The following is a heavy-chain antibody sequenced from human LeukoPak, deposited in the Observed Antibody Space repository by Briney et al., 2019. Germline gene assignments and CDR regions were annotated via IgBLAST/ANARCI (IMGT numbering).Heavy chain of an antibody. CDR2: SYYTGSS. V-gene: IGHV4-59*08. CDR3: ARQFLTYYYGSGNSPGAFDI. CDR1: GVSISSYY. Sequence: SETLSLTCAVSGVSISSYYWSWIRQPPGKGLEWIGYSYYTGSSSYNPSLKSRVIFSVDTSKNQFSLKLTSVTAADTAVYYCARQFLTYYYGSGNSPGAFDIWGQGTIVTVSS. J-gene: IGHJ3*02. D-gene: IGHD3-10*01.